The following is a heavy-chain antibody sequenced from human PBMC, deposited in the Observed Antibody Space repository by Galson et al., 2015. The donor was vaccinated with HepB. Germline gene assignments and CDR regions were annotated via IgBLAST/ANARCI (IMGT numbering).Heavy chain of an antibody. CDR2: TYYRSKWYN. CDR3: ARARYNSGGYYDFWSGYYYSLFYFDY. J-gene: IGHJ4*02. CDR1: GDSVSSNSAA. V-gene: IGHV6-1*01. D-gene: IGHD3-3*01. Sequence: CAISGDSVSSNSAAWNWIRQSPSRGLEWLGRTYYRSKWYNDYAVSVKSRITINPDTSKNQFSLQLNSVTPEDTAVYYCARARYNSGGYYDFWSGYYYSLFYFDYWGQGTLVTVSS.